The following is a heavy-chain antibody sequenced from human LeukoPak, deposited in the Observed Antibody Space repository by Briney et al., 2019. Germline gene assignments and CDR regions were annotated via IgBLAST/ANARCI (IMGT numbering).Heavy chain of an antibody. CDR3: AREGYHSGSGGNSIDY. V-gene: IGHV3-48*04. D-gene: IGHD4-23*01. J-gene: IGHJ4*02. Sequence: GGSLRLSCAASGFTFSSYSMNWVRQAPGKGLEWVSSISSSSSTIYYADSVKGRFTISRDNAKNSLYLQMNSLRAEDTAVYYCAREGYHSGSGGNSIDYWGQGTLVTVSS. CDR2: ISSSSSTI. CDR1: GFTFSSYS.